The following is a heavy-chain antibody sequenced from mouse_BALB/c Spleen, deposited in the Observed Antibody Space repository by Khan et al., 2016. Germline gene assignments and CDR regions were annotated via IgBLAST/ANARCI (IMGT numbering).Heavy chain of an antibody. CDR1: GFDFSRYW. CDR3: ASPTVGMDY. D-gene: IGHD1-1*01. J-gene: IGHJ4*01. V-gene: IGHV4-1*02. CDR2: INPDSSTI. Sequence: EVQRVESGGGLVQPGGSLKLSCAASGFDFSRYWMSWVRQATGQGLEWIGEINPDSSTINYSPSLKDKFIISTDIAKNTLYLQMSKVRSEDTALYYCASPTVGMDYWGQGTSVTVSS.